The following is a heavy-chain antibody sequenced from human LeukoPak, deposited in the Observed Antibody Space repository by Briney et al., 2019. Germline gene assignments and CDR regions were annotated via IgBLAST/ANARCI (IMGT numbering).Heavy chain of an antibody. Sequence: GGSLRLSCAASGFTFSSYWMHWVRQAPGKGLVWVSRINSDGSSTNYADSVKGRFTISRDNAKNTLYLQMKSLRAEDTAVYFCARVSPNSNNWPSYVDYWGQGTLVTVSS. CDR3: ARVSPNSNNWPSYVDY. J-gene: IGHJ4*02. CDR1: GFTFSSYW. D-gene: IGHD6-13*01. V-gene: IGHV3-74*01. CDR2: INSDGSST.